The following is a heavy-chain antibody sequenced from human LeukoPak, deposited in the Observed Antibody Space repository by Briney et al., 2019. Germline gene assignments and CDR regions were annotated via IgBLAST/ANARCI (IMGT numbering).Heavy chain of an antibody. Sequence: GGSLRLSCAASGLTFSSYGMSWVRQAPGKGLEWVSSISSSSSYIYYADSVKGRFTISRDNAKNSLYLQMNSLRAEDTAVYYCARDSRNYYDSSGFLDYWGQGTLVTVSS. J-gene: IGHJ4*02. CDR1: GLTFSSYG. CDR2: ISSSSSYI. CDR3: ARDSRNYYDSSGFLDY. D-gene: IGHD3-22*01. V-gene: IGHV3-21*01.